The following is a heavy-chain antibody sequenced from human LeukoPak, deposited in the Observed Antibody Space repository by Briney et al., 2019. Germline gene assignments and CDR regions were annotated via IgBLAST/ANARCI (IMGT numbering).Heavy chain of an antibody. CDR1: GFTFSSYS. CDR3: ARGYVLLWFGDPPKYYYYMDV. D-gene: IGHD3-10*01. CDR2: ISSSSSTI. Sequence: PGGSLRLSCAASGFTFSSYSMNWVRQAPGKGLEWVSYISSSSSTIYYADSVEGRFTISRDNAKNSLYLQMNSLRAEDTAVYYCARGYVLLWFGDPPKYYYYMDVWGKGTTVTISS. V-gene: IGHV3-48*01. J-gene: IGHJ6*03.